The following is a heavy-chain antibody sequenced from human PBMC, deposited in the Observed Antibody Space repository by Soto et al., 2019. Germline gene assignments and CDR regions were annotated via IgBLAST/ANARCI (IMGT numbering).Heavy chain of an antibody. CDR3: ARGLGMTTVTPVDY. D-gene: IGHD4-17*01. CDR1: GFTFSDYY. V-gene: IGHV3-11*01. Sequence: GGSLRLSCAASGFTFSDYYMSWIRQAPGKGLEWVSYISGIGSSISYADSVTGRFTISRDNAKNSLYLQMSSLSAEDTAVYYCARGLGMTTVTPVDYWGQGTLVTVSS. J-gene: IGHJ4*02. CDR2: ISGIGSSI.